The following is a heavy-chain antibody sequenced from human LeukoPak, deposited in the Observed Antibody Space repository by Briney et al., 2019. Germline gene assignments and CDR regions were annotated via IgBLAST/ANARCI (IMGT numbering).Heavy chain of an antibody. Sequence: GESLQISCKGSGYSFTSYWIGWVRQVPGKGLEWMGIIYPGDSDTRYSPSFQGQVTISADKSISTTYLQWSSLKASDTAMYYCARRGLGYYDSSGYYRHYFDYWGQGTLVTVSS. J-gene: IGHJ4*02. CDR3: ARRGLGYYDSSGYYRHYFDY. D-gene: IGHD3-22*01. V-gene: IGHV5-51*01. CDR1: GYSFTSYW. CDR2: IYPGDSDT.